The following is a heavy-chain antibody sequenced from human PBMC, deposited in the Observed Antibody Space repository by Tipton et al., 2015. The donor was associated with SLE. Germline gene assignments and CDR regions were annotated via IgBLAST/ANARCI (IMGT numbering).Heavy chain of an antibody. Sequence: QLVQSGAGVKKPGESLRISCKGSGYSFTSYWISWVRQMPGKCLEWMGRIDPSDSYTNYSPSFQGHVTISADKSISTAYLQWSSLKASDTAMYYCARHVEGSGYDSGSFDYWGQGTLVTVSS. J-gene: IGHJ4*02. V-gene: IGHV5-10-1*01. CDR2: IDPSDSYT. D-gene: IGHD5-12*01. CDR1: GYSFTSYW. CDR3: ARHVEGSGYDSGSFDY.